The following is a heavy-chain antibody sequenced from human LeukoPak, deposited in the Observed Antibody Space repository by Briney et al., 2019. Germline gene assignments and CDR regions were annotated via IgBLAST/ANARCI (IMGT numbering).Heavy chain of an antibody. CDR3: AREGSSSIFDY. Sequence: SETLSLTCAVYGGSFSGYYWSWIRQPPGKGLEWIGEINHSGSTNYNPSLKSRVTISVDTSKNQFSLKLSSVTAADTAVYYCAREGSSSIFDYWGQGTLVTVSS. V-gene: IGHV4-34*01. CDR1: GGSFSGYY. J-gene: IGHJ4*02. CDR2: INHSGST. D-gene: IGHD6-6*01.